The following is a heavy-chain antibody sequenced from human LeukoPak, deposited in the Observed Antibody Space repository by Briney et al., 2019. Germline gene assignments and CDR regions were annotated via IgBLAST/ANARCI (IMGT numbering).Heavy chain of an antibody. J-gene: IGHJ3*02. V-gene: IGHV4-39*01. CDR2: IYYSGST. D-gene: IGHD4-11*01. CDR1: GGSISSSRYY. Sequence: SETLSLTCTVSGGSISSSRYYWGWIPQPPGKGLEWIGNIYYSGSTYYNPSLKSRVTISVDTSKNQFSLKLSSVTAADTAVYYCASALQGAFDIWGQGTMVTVSS. CDR3: ASALQGAFDI.